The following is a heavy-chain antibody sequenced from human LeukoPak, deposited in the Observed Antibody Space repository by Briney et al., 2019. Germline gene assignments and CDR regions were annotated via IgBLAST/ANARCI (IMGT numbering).Heavy chain of an antibody. Sequence: SETLSLTCAVYGGSFSGYYWSWIRQPPGKGLEWIGEINHSGSTNYNPSLKSRVTISVDTSKNQFSLKLSSVTAADTAVYYCARRQDSMFDYWGQGTLVTVSS. CDR2: INHSGST. CDR3: ARRQDSMFDY. D-gene: IGHD2/OR15-2a*01. J-gene: IGHJ4*02. V-gene: IGHV4-34*01. CDR1: GGSFSGYY.